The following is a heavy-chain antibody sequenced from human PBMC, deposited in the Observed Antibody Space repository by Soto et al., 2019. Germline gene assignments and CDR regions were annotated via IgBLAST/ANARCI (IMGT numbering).Heavy chain of an antibody. Sequence: EVQLVESGGGLVQPGGSLRLSCAASGFTFTNYEMNWVRQAPGKGLEWLSYVSYSGSTIYYADSVRGRFTISRDNAKNSLYRQMNSLRDEDTAVYYCARCQMAGPDPPYAMDVWGQGTTVTVSS. V-gene: IGHV3-48*03. CDR2: VSYSGSTI. D-gene: IGHD6-19*01. J-gene: IGHJ6*02. CDR3: ARCQMAGPDPPYAMDV. CDR1: GFTFTNYE.